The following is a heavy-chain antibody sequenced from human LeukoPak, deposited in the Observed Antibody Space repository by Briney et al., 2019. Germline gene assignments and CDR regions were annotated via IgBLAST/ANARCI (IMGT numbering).Heavy chain of an antibody. J-gene: IGHJ4*02. V-gene: IGHV4-38-2*01. CDR2: IYHSGST. CDR1: GYSISSGYY. D-gene: IGHD3-10*01. Sequence: KPSETLSLTCAVSGYSISSGYYWGWIRQPPGKGLEWIGSIYHSGSTYYNPSLKSRVTISVDTPKNQFSLKLSSVTAADTAVYYCARAAYGSGSYDVDYWGQGTLVTVSS. CDR3: ARAAYGSGSYDVDY.